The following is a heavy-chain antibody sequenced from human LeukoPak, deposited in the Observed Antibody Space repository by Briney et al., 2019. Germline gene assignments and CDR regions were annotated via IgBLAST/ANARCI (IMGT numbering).Heavy chain of an antibody. J-gene: IGHJ6*03. CDR3: ARRSEFGVLYYMDV. Sequence: GGSLRLSCAASGFTFSTYSMNWVRQAPGKGLEWVSYISGSSGTIYYADSVKGRFTISRDNAKNPLYLQMNSLRAEDTAVYYCARRSEFGVLYYMDVWGKGTTVTVSS. D-gene: IGHD3-16*01. CDR1: GFTFSTYS. CDR2: ISGSSGTI. V-gene: IGHV3-48*01.